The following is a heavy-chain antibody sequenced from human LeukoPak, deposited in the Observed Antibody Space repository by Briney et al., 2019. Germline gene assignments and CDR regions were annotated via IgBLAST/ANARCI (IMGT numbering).Heavy chain of an antibody. J-gene: IGHJ3*02. CDR3: AKGADILTGYLGPDDAFDI. V-gene: IGHV3-33*06. CDR1: GFTFSSYG. D-gene: IGHD3-9*01. CDR2: IWYDGSNK. Sequence: GGSLRLSCAASGFTFSSYGMHWVRQAPGKGLEWVAVIWYDGSNKYYADSVKGRFTISRDNSKNTLYLQMNNLRAEDTAVYYCAKGADILTGYLGPDDAFDIWGQGTMVTVSS.